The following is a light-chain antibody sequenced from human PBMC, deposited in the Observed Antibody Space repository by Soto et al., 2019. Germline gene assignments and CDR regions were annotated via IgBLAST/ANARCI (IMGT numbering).Light chain of an antibody. CDR1: QGIRSW. J-gene: IGKJ5*01. CDR2: GCS. V-gene: IGKV1-5*01. CDR3: QQYDSFSIT. Sequence: QLKQGSATRGGSGGIRVAAAWRGRQGIRSWLAGDSAEAGGGPHPLVYGCSRLESGVPSRFSGSGSGTEFSLTISSLQPDDFATYFCQQYDSFSITFGQGTRLEIK.